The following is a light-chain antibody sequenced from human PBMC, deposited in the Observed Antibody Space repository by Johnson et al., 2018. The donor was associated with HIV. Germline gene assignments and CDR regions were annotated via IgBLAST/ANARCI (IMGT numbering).Light chain of an antibody. Sequence: QLVLTQPPSVSATPGQKVTISCSGSTSNIGNNYVSWYQQFPGAAPKLLIYDDNKRPSRIPDRFSGSKSGTSATLGLTGLQTGDEADFYCGAWDSSLSAYVVGSGTKVTVL. J-gene: IGLJ1*01. CDR2: DDN. V-gene: IGLV1-51*01. CDR3: GAWDSSLSAYV. CDR1: TSNIGNNY.